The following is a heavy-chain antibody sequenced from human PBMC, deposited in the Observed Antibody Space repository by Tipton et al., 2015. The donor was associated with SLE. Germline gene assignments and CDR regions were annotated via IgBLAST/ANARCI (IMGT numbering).Heavy chain of an antibody. CDR2: INSDGSST. Sequence: GSLRLSCAASGFTFSSYWMHWVRQAPGKGLVWVSRINSDGSSTSYADSVKGRFTISRDNAKNTLYLQMNSLRAEDTAVYYCAREPSWGELLFDYWGQGTLVTVSS. CDR3: AREPSWGELLFDY. J-gene: IGHJ4*02. V-gene: IGHV3-74*01. D-gene: IGHD1-26*01. CDR1: GFTFSSYW.